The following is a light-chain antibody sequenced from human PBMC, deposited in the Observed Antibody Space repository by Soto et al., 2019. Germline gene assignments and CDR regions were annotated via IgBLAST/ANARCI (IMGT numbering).Light chain of an antibody. V-gene: IGKV3-15*01. CDR1: QRGSSN. CDR2: GAS. CDR3: QQYTNWPPWT. Sequence: EIVMTQSPATLSVSPGERATLSCRASQRGSSNLAWYQQKPGQAPRLLIYGASNRATGIPARFSGSGSGTEFTLTISSLQYEDFAVHYCQQYTNWPPWTFGQGTNVEIQ. J-gene: IGKJ1*01.